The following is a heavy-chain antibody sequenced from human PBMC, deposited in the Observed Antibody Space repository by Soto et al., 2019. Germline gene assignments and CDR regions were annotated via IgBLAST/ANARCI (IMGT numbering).Heavy chain of an antibody. CDR2: ISYDGSNK. CDR1: GFTFSSYG. J-gene: IGHJ4*02. Sequence: GESLKISCAASGFTFSSYGMHWVRQAPGKGLEWVAVISYDGSNKYYADSVKGRFTISRDNPKNTLYLQMNSLRAEDTAVYYCAKGRRGYSSSSGFDYWGQGTLVTVSS. CDR3: AKGRRGYSSSSGFDY. V-gene: IGHV3-30*18. D-gene: IGHD6-6*01.